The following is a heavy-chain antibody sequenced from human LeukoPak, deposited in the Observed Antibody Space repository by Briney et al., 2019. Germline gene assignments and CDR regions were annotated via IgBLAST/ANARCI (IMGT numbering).Heavy chain of an antibody. CDR2: INPSGGST. CDR3: ARDRGPRTGFMVREAYDY. CDR1: GYTFTSYY. Sequence: ALVKVSCKASGYTFTSYYMHWVRQAPGQGLEWMGIINPSGGSTSYAQKFQGRVTMTRDTSTSTVYMELSSLRSEDTAVYYCARDRGPRTGFMVREAYDYWGQGTLVTVSS. J-gene: IGHJ4*02. V-gene: IGHV1-46*01. D-gene: IGHD3-10*01.